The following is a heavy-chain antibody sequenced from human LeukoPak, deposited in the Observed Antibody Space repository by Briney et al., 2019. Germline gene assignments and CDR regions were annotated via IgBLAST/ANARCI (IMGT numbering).Heavy chain of an antibody. V-gene: IGHV1-69*13. D-gene: IGHD1-14*01. CDR1: GGTFSSYA. J-gene: IGHJ5*02. CDR3: ARDSRRRRGNWFDP. CDR2: IIPIFGTA. Sequence: ASVKVSCKASGGTFSSYAISWVRQAPGQGLEWMGGIIPIFGTANYAQKFQGRVTITADESTSTAYMELSSLRSEDTAVYYCARDSRRRRGNWFDPWGQGTLVTVSS.